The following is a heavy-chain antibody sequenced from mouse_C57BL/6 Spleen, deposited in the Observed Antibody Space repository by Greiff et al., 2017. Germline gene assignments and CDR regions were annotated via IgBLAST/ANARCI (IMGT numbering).Heavy chain of an antibody. CDR3: ARHLYYEYDPYYYAIDY. V-gene: IGHV1-62-2*01. CDR2: FYPGSGSI. CDR1: GYTFTEYT. D-gene: IGHD2-4*01. Sequence: QVQLQQSGAELVKPGASVKLSCKASGYTFTEYTIHWVKQRSGQGLEWIGWFYPGSGSIKYNEKFKDKATLTADKSTSTVYMELSRLKSEDSAVYFCARHLYYEYDPYYYAIDYRGQGTSVTVSS. J-gene: IGHJ4*01.